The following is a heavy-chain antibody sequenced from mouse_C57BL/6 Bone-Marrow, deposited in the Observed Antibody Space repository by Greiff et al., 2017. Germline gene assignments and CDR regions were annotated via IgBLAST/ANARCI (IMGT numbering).Heavy chain of an antibody. J-gene: IGHJ4*01. CDR2: IDPETGDT. D-gene: IGHD2-2*01. CDR1: GFNIKDDY. CDR3: SNAYGPNYSAMDY. V-gene: IGHV14-4*01. Sequence: EVKLLESGAELVRPGASVKLSCTASGFNIKDDYMHWVKQRPEQGLEWIGWIDPETGDTEYASKFQGKDTITADTSSNTAYLQLSSLTSADTAVXDCSNAYGPNYSAMDYWGQGTSVTVSS.